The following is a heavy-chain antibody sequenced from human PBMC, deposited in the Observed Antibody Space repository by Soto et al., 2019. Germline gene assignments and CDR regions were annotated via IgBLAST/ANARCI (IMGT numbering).Heavy chain of an antibody. CDR3: ASPKFRFWQQLDP. CDR2: IIPIFGTA. Sequence: SVKVSCKASGGTFSSYAISWVRQAPGQGLEWMGGIIPIFGTANYAQKFQGRVTITADESTSTAYMELSSLRSEDTAVYYCASPKFRFWQQLDPWGQGTLVTVS. CDR1: GGTFSSYA. V-gene: IGHV1-69*13. J-gene: IGHJ5*02. D-gene: IGHD3-3*01.